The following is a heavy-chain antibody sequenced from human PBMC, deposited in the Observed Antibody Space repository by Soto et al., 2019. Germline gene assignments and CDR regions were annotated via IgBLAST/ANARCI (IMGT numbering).Heavy chain of an antibody. D-gene: IGHD4-17*01. V-gene: IGHV3-23*01. CDR3: AKDHYGEDPGRDYFDY. J-gene: IGHJ4*02. CDR1: GFTFSIYA. CDR2: ISGSGGST. Sequence: HPGRSLRLSCAASGFTFSIYAMSWVRQAPGKGLEWVSAISGSGGSTYYADSVKGRFTISRDKSKNTLYLQMNSLRAEDTAVYYCAKDHYGEDPGRDYFDYWGQGTLVTVSS.